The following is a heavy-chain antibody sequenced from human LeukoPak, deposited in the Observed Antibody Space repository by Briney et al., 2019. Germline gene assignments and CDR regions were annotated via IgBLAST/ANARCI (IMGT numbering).Heavy chain of an antibody. CDR3: ARDSRWFGEFF. D-gene: IGHD3-10*01. CDR1: GFTFRSYT. Sequence: GGSLRLSCAASGFTFRSYTMNWVRQAPGKGLEWVSYISSSGSTIYYADSVKGRFTISRDNAKNSLYLQMNSLRAEDTAVYYCARDSRWFGEFFWGQGTLVTVSS. CDR2: ISSSGSTI. V-gene: IGHV3-48*04. J-gene: IGHJ1*01.